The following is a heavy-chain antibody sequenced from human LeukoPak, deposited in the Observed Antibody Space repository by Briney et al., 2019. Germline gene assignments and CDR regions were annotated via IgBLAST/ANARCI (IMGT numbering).Heavy chain of an antibody. CDR2: IYYSGST. J-gene: IGHJ4*02. D-gene: IGHD3-10*01. CDR1: GGSFSGYY. Sequence: SETLCLTCAVYGGSFSGYYWSWIRQPPGKGLEWIGYIYYSGSTNYNPSLKSRVTISVDTSKNQFSLKLSSVTAADTAVYYCARGKYYYGSGSYSFDYWGQGTLVTVSS. CDR3: ARGKYYYGSGSYSFDY. V-gene: IGHV4-59*01.